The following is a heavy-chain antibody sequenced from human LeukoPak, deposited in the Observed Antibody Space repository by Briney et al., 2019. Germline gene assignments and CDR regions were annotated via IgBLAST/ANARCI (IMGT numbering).Heavy chain of an antibody. V-gene: IGHV3-23*01. J-gene: IGHJ4*02. D-gene: IGHD2-15*01. CDR3: ARAGYCSGGSCYFDY. Sequence: GGSLRLSCAASGFTFNNYAMNWVRQAPGEGLQWVSGIGAGGTYTYYADSVKGRFTISRDNSRNTVYLQMNSLGADDTAVYYCARAGYCSGGSCYFDYWGQGTQVIVSS. CDR1: GFTFNNYA. CDR2: IGAGGTYT.